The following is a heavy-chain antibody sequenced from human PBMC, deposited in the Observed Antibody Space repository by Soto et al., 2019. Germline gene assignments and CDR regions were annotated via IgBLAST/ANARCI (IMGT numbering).Heavy chain of an antibody. CDR3: ARDVAGAPAAAGIHDTPLYYYYYGMDV. CDR1: GFTFSNYA. J-gene: IGHJ6*02. D-gene: IGHD6-13*01. CDR2: IVGGGDST. Sequence: PGGSLRLSCAASGFTFSNYAMSWVRQAPGKGLEWVSAIVGGGDSTYYADSVKGRFTISRDNAKNSLYLQMNSLRAEGTAVYYCARDVAGAPAAAGIHDTPLYYYYYGMDVWGQGTTVTVSS. V-gene: IGHV3-23*01.